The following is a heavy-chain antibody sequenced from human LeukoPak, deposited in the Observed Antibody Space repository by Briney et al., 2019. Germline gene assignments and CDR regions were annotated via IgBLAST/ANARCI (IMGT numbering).Heavy chain of an antibody. CDR2: IYYSGST. V-gene: IGHV4-39*01. CDR3: ARHEYSSGWYYFDY. Sequence: SETLSLTCTVSGGSISSSSYYWGWTRQPPGKGLEWIGSIYYSGSTYYNPSLKSRVTISVDTSKNQFSLKLSSVTAADTAVYYCARHEYSSGWYYFDYWGQGTLVTVSS. J-gene: IGHJ4*02. D-gene: IGHD6-19*01. CDR1: GGSISSSSYY.